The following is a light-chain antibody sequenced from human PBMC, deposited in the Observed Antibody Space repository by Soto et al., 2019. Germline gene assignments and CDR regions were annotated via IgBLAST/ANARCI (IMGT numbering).Light chain of an antibody. J-gene: IGLJ3*02. Sequence: QSVLTQTASVSGSPGQSITISCTGTSSDGGGYNFVSWYQQHPGKAPKLIIHEVTNRPSGVSNRFSGSKSGNTASLTISGLQAEDEAVYYCCSHSSSITWMFGGGTQLTVL. CDR1: SSDGGGYNF. CDR3: CSHSSSITWM. V-gene: IGLV2-14*03. CDR2: EVT.